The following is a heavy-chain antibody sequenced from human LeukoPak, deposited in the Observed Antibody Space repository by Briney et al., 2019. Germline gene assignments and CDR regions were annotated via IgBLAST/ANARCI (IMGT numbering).Heavy chain of an antibody. CDR3: ARVSYDSIGWFDP. J-gene: IGHJ5*02. CDR1: GDSVSSNSAA. CDR2: TYYRSKWYN. Sequence: SQTLSLTCALSGDSVSSNSAAWHWIRQSPSRGLEWLGRTYYRSKWYNDYAVSVKSRITIHPDTSKNQFSLQLNSVTPEDTAVYYCARVSYDSIGWFDPWGQGTLVTVSS. D-gene: IGHD3-22*01. V-gene: IGHV6-1*01.